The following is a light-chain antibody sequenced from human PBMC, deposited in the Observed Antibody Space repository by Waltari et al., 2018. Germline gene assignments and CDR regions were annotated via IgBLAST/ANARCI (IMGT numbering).Light chain of an antibody. V-gene: IGKV1D-8*02. CDR1: QDINTY. CDR2: ASS. Sequence: AISVTKSPSLVSASTGHRVTISCRVSQDINTYVAWYQQKPGKAPDLLISASSTLQRGVPSRFAGGGSGTDFTLTISSLQSEDLAIYYCQQYYGFPWTFGQGTTVEFK. CDR3: QQYYGFPWT. J-gene: IGKJ1*01.